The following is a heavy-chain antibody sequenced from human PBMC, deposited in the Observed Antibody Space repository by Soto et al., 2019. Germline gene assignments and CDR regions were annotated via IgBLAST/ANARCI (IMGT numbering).Heavy chain of an antibody. Sequence: GASVKVSCKASGCTFTSYAMHWVRQAPGQRLEWMGWINAGNGNTKYSQKFQGRVTITRDTSASTAYMELSSLRSEDTAVYYCARAWVVVTAPDYWGQGTLVTSPQ. CDR2: INAGNGNT. CDR3: ARAWVVVTAPDY. J-gene: IGHJ4*02. CDR1: GCTFTSYA. D-gene: IGHD2-21*02. V-gene: IGHV1-3*01.